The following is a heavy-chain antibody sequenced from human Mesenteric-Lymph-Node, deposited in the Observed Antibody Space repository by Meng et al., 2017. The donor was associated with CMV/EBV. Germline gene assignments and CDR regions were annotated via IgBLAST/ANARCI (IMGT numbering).Heavy chain of an antibody. CDR2: INGDGTNT. V-gene: IGHV3-74*01. CDR3: ARGRYYALDV. Sequence: GGSLRLSCAASGFTFSTYWMHWVRQAPGKGLVWASRINGDGTNTAYADSVKGRFTISRDNAKNTLYLQMNSLRAEDTAVYYCARGRYYALDVWGQGTTVTVSS. J-gene: IGHJ6*02. CDR1: GFTFSTYW.